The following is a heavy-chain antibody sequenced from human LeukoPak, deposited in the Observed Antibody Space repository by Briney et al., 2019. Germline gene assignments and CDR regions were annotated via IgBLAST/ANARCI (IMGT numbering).Heavy chain of an antibody. D-gene: IGHD6-25*01. CDR3: ARGGADY. Sequence: SETLSLTCTVSGGSISSGDYYWSWIRQPPGKGLEWIGEINHSGSTNYNPSLKSRVTISVDTSKNQFSLKLSSVTAADTAVYYCARGGADYWGQGTLVTVSS. V-gene: IGHV4-39*07. CDR2: INHSGST. CDR1: GGSISSGDYY. J-gene: IGHJ4*02.